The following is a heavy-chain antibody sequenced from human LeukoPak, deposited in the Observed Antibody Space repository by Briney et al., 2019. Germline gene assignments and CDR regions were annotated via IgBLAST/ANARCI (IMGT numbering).Heavy chain of an antibody. Sequence: ASVKVSCKASGYTFTSYYMHWVRQAPGQGLEWMGWISAYNGNTNYAQKLQGRVTMTTDTSTSTAYMELRSLRSDDTAVYYCARGPVVVTAAHNDYWGQGTLVTVSS. J-gene: IGHJ4*02. CDR3: ARGPVVVTAAHNDY. CDR2: ISAYNGNT. D-gene: IGHD2-21*02. CDR1: GYTFTSYY. V-gene: IGHV1-18*04.